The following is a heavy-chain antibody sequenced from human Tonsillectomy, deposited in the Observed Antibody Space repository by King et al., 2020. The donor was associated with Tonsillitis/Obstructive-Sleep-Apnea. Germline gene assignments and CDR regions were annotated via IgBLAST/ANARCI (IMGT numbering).Heavy chain of an antibody. Sequence: VQLVESGAEVKKPGASVKVSCKPSGYTFTSYGISWVRQAPGQGLEWMGWISAYNGNTNYAQKFQGRVTMTTDISTSTAYMELRSLRSDYTAVYYCARVNYDSSGYYDGFDYWGQGTLVTVSS. CDR3: ARVNYDSSGYYDGFDY. D-gene: IGHD3-22*01. V-gene: IGHV1-18*01. J-gene: IGHJ4*02. CDR1: GYTFTSYG. CDR2: ISAYNGNT.